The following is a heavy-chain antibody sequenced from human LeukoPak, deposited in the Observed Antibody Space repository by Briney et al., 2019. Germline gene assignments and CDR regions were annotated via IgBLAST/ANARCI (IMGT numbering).Heavy chain of an antibody. CDR2: ISSSSSYI. V-gene: IGHV3-21*01. D-gene: IGHD1-1*01. J-gene: IGHJ5*02. Sequence: PGGSLRLSCAASGFTFSSYSMNWVRQAPGKGLEWVSSISSSSSYIYYADSVKGRFTISRDNAKNSLYLQMNSLRAEDTAVYYCARDGPWNSPTSGWFDPWGQGTLVTVSS. CDR3: ARDGPWNSPTSGWFDP. CDR1: GFTFSSYS.